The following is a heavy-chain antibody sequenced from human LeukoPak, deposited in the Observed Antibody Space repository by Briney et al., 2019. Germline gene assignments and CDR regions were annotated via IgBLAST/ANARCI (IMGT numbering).Heavy chain of an antibody. Sequence: GGSLRLSCAASGFTFSSYAMHWVRQAPGKGLEWVAVISYDGSNKYYADSVKGRFTISRDNAKNSLYLQMNSLRAEDTAVYYCARDRSSGIVGATGDYWGQGTLVTVSS. CDR1: GFTFSSYA. CDR2: ISYDGSNK. D-gene: IGHD1-26*01. V-gene: IGHV3-30-3*01. J-gene: IGHJ4*02. CDR3: ARDRSSGIVGATGDY.